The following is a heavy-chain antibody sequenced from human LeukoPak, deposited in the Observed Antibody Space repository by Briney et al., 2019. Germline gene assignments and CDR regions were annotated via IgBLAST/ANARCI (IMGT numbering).Heavy chain of an antibody. D-gene: IGHD2-2*01. V-gene: IGHV4-31*03. CDR3: ASYTLVPVNWFDP. J-gene: IGHJ5*02. Sequence: PPETLSLTCTVSGGSISSGGYYWSWIRQHPGKGLEWIGYIYYSGSTYYNPSLKSRVTISVDTSKNQFPLKLSSVTAADTAVYYCASYTLVPVNWFDPWGQGTLVTVFS. CDR2: IYYSGST. CDR1: GGSISSGGYY.